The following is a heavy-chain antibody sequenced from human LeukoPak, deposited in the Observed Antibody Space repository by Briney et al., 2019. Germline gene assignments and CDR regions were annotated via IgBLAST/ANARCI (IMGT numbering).Heavy chain of an antibody. CDR3: ARVWGNRGSDYFDC. J-gene: IGHJ4*02. CDR1: GFPFSSYA. CDR2: ISYDGSNK. Sequence: TGGSLRLSCAASGFPFSSYAMHWVRQAPGKGLECVAVISYDGSNKYYADSVKGRFTISRDNSKNTVSLQMNRLRAGETAVYYCARVWGNRGSDYFDCWGQGTLVTVSS. D-gene: IGHD3-10*01. V-gene: IGHV3-30-3*01.